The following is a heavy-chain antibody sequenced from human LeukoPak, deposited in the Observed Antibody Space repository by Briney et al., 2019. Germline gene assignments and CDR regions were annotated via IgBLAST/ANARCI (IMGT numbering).Heavy chain of an antibody. CDR3: ARDFQGVIWFDP. CDR2: IIPIFGTA. V-gene: IGHV1-69*13. CDR1: GGTFSSYA. J-gene: IGHJ5*02. Sequence: SVKVSCKASGGTFSSYAISWVRQAPGQGLEWMGGIIPIFGTANYAQKFQGRVTITADESTSTAYMELSSLRSEDTAVYYCARDFQGVIWFDPWGQGILVTVSS. D-gene: IGHD3-10*01.